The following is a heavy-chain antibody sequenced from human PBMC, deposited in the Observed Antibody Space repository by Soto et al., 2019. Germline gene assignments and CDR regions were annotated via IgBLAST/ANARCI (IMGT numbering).Heavy chain of an antibody. V-gene: IGHV1-3*01. Sequence: ASVKVSCKXSGYTFTSYAMHWVRQAPGQRLEWMGWVNAGNGNTKYSQKFQGRVTITRDTSASTAYMELSSLRSEDTAVYYCARDLTGAARPRQYYYYYGMDVWGQGTTVTVSS. D-gene: IGHD6-6*01. CDR3: ARDLTGAARPRQYYYYYGMDV. J-gene: IGHJ6*02. CDR1: GYTFTSYA. CDR2: VNAGNGNT.